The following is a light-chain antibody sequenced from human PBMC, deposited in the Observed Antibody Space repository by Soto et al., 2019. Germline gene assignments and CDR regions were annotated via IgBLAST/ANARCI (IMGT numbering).Light chain of an antibody. J-gene: IGLJ1*01. V-gene: IGLV2-14*01. CDR2: EVS. CDR3: SSYTSSSTV. Sequence: QSALTQPASVSGSPGQSITISCTGTSSDVGAYNYVSWYQQHPGKAPKLMIYEVSNRPSGVSNRFSGSKSGNTASLTISGLQAEDEADYYCSSYTSSSTVFGTGTKVTVL. CDR1: SSDVGAYNY.